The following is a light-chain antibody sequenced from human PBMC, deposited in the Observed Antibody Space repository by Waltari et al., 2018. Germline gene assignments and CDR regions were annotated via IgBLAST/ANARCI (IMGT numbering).Light chain of an antibody. J-gene: IGKJ1*01. CDR3: QQYNTYPWT. V-gene: IGKV1-5*03. CDR2: KAS. Sequence: DIQMTQSPSTLSAFVGDRVTITCRASQYISSWLAWYQQRPGKPPKVLIYKASNLESGVPSKFRGSGSGTEFTLTISSLQPEDFATYYCQQYNTYPWTFGQGTRVEIK. CDR1: QYISSW.